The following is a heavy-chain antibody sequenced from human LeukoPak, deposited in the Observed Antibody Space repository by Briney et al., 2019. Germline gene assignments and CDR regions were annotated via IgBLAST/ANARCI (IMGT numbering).Heavy chain of an antibody. CDR3: ARRAGAHHYHYYMDV. Sequence: ASVKVSCKASGYTFTSYGISWVRQAPGQGLEWMGWISAYNGNTNYAQKLQGRVTMTTDTSTSTAYMELRSLRSDDTAVYYCARRAGAHHYHYYMDVWGKGTTVTVSS. J-gene: IGHJ6*03. D-gene: IGHD1-26*01. V-gene: IGHV1-18*01. CDR2: ISAYNGNT. CDR1: GYTFTSYG.